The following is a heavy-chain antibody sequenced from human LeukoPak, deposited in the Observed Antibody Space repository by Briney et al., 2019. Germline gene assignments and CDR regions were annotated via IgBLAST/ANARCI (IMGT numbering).Heavy chain of an antibody. CDR3: ARVRYYGSGEEIDP. V-gene: IGHV4-31*03. D-gene: IGHD3-10*01. J-gene: IGHJ5*02. CDR2: IYHGGNT. CDR1: GGSLSSGGDF. Sequence: SETLSLTCTVSGGSLSSGGDFWSWIRQNPGKGLEWIGYIYHGGNTHYNPSLKSRVTISVDTSKNQFSLTLSSVTAADTAMYYCARVRYYGSGEEIDPWGQGTLVTVSS.